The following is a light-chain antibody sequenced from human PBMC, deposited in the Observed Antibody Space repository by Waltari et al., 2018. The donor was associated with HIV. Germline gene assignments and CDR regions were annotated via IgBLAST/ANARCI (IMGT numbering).Light chain of an antibody. CDR3: QRYSTSPPYT. CDR1: QHISGSY. Sequence: EIVLTQSPGTLPLSPGERATLSCRASQHISGSYLAWYQQKPGQAPRFLIYGASSRAAGIPDRFSGSGSGTDFTLTISRLEPEDFAVYYCQRYSTSPPYTFGQGTKLEI. J-gene: IGKJ2*01. CDR2: GAS. V-gene: IGKV3-20*01.